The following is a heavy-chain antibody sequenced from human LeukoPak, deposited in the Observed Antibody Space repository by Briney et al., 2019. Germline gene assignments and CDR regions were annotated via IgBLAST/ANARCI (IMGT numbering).Heavy chain of an antibody. Sequence: GGSLRLSCAASGFTFSSYFMIWVRQSPGKGLEWVSTISGSGAGTYYADSVKGRFTISRDNSKNTLYLQMNSLRAEDTAVYYCAKDRYGDYRPRTLDYWGQGTLVTVSS. CDR1: GFTFSSYF. D-gene: IGHD4-17*01. V-gene: IGHV3-23*01. CDR3: AKDRYGDYRPRTLDY. J-gene: IGHJ4*02. CDR2: ISGSGAGT.